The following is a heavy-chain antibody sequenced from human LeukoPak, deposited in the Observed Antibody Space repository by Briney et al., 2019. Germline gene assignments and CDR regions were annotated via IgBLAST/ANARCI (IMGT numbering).Heavy chain of an antibody. CDR1: GFTFSSYA. CDR2: ISGSGGST. V-gene: IGHV3-23*01. Sequence: GGSLRLSCAAYGFTFSSYAMSWVRQAPGKGLEWVSAISGSGGSTYYADSVKGRFTISRDNSKNTLYLQMNSLRAEDTAVYYCAKDLLDSGYFDYWGQGTLVTVSS. CDR3: AKDLLDSGYFDY. J-gene: IGHJ4*02. D-gene: IGHD2-2*03.